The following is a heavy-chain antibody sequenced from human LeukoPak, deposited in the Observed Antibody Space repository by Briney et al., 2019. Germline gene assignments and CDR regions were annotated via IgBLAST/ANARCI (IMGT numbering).Heavy chain of an antibody. J-gene: IGHJ5*02. D-gene: IGHD6-13*01. CDR3: AREVAAAGRWFDP. Sequence: GGSLRLSCAASGFTFSSYAMHWVRQAPGKGLEWVAVISYDGSNKYYADSVKGRFTISRDNSKNTLYLQMNSLRAEDTAVYYCAREVAAAGRWFDPWGQGTLVTVSS. CDR1: GFTFSSYA. CDR2: ISYDGSNK. V-gene: IGHV3-30-3*01.